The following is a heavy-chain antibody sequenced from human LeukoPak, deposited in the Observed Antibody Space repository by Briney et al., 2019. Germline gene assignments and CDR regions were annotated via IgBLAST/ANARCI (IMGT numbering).Heavy chain of an antibody. J-gene: IGHJ4*02. CDR2: INPNSGGT. V-gene: IGHV1-2*02. D-gene: IGHD3-22*01. Sequence: GASVKVSCKASGYTFTGYYMHWVRQAPGQGLEWMGWINPNSGGTNYAQKFQGRVTMTRDTSISTAYMELSRLRSEDTAVYYCARVDSSGPYYFDYWGQGTLVTVSS. CDR3: ARVDSSGPYYFDY. CDR1: GYTFTGYY.